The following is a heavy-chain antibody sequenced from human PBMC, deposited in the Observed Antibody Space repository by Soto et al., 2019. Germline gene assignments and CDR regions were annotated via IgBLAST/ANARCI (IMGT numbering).Heavy chain of an antibody. D-gene: IGHD3-16*01. CDR1: GYSITSGFY. CDR3: TRGAGAPWVRFDS. J-gene: IGHJ4*02. V-gene: IGHV4-38-2*01. CDR2: ISYSAKT. Sequence: ETLSLTCGVSGYSITSGFYWGWVRQSPGKGLEWIGTISYSAKTFYNPSLASRFSMAVDSSKNRFSLRLTSVTAADTALYYCTRGAGAPWVRFDSWGRGILVTVSS.